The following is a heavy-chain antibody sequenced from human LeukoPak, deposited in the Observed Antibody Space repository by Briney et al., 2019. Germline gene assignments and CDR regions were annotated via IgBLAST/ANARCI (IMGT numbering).Heavy chain of an antibody. D-gene: IGHD4-11*01. CDR3: ARGPRTHSNYGFDY. V-gene: IGHV4-34*01. Sequence: GSLRLSCAASGFTFSNVWMNWVRQPPGKGLEWIGEINHSGSTNYNPSLKSRVTISVDTSKNQFSLKLSSVTAADTAVYYCARGPRTHSNYGFDYWGQGTLVTVSS. J-gene: IGHJ4*02. CDR2: INHSGST. CDR1: GFTFSNVW.